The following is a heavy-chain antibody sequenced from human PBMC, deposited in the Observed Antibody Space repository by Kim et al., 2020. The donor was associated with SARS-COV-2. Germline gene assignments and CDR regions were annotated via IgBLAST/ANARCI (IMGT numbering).Heavy chain of an antibody. CDR2: ISGSGGST. Sequence: GGSLRLSCAASGFTFSSYAMSWVRQAPGKGLEWVSAISGSGGSTYYADSVKGRFTISRDNSKNTLYLQMNSLRAEDTAVYYCAKGIGCSGGSCYSANFDYGGQGTLVTGTS. J-gene: IGHJ4*02. CDR3: AKGIGCSGGSCYSANFDY. V-gene: IGHV3-23*01. CDR1: GFTFSSYA. D-gene: IGHD2-15*01.